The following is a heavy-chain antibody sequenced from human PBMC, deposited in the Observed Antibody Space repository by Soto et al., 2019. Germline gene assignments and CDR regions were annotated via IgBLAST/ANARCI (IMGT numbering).Heavy chain of an antibody. CDR2: ISTSCSTI. CDR1: GITFSSSE. D-gene: IGHD3-3*01. J-gene: IGHJ4*02. Sequence: GGSLRLSCAASGITFSSSEMNWVRQAPGKGLEWVSWISTSCSTIYYADSVKGRFTFSIDNAENSLYLQMNSLRVEDTAVYYCARGCITWFDYGCPGTLVTVSS. V-gene: IGHV3-48*03. CDR3: ARGCITWFDY.